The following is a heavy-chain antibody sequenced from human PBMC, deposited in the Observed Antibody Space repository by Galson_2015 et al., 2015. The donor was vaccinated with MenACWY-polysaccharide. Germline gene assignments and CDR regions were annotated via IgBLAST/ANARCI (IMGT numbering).Heavy chain of an antibody. V-gene: IGHV3-23*01. CDR1: GFTFSSYA. Sequence: SLRLSCAASGFTFSSYAMSWVRQAPGKGLEWVSAISGSGGSTYYADSVKGRFTISRDNSKNTLYLQMNSLRAEDTAVYYCAKAPYYDSSGYYGDYWGQGTLVTVSS. CDR3: AKAPYYDSSGYYGDY. CDR2: ISGSGGST. J-gene: IGHJ4*02. D-gene: IGHD3-22*01.